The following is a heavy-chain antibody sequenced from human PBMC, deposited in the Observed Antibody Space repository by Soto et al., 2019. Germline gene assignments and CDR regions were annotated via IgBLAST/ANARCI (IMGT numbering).Heavy chain of an antibody. Sequence: QVQLVQSGAEVKKPGASVKVSCKASGYTFTSYDINWVRQATGQGLERMGWMNPNSGNTGFAQKSQSTATMTRNTSMSTAYMELSSPSSEDSAVYHYARGPQDIRDQWSQGTLVTISP. CDR2: MNPNSGNT. J-gene: IGHJ4*02. V-gene: IGHV1-8*01. D-gene: IGHD2-15*01. CDR1: GYTFTSYD. CDR3: ARGPQDIRDQ.